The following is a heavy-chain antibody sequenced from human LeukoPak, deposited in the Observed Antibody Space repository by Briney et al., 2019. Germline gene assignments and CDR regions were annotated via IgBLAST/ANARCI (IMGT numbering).Heavy chain of an antibody. D-gene: IGHD3-3*01. CDR3: AREQYYDFWSGYPYYYYYGMDV. CDR2: IYYSGST. CDR1: GGSFSGYY. J-gene: IGHJ6*02. V-gene: IGHV4-31*11. Sequence: SETLSLTCAVYGGSFSGYYWSWIRQHPGKGLEWIGYIYYSGSTYYNPSLKSRVTISVDTSKNQFSLKLSSVTAADTAVYYCAREQYYDFWSGYPYYYYYGMDVWGQGTTVTVSS.